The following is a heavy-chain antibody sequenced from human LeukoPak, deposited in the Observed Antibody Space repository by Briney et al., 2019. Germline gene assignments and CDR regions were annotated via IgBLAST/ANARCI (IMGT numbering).Heavy chain of an antibody. J-gene: IGHJ4*02. Sequence: SETLSLTCTVSGDSIITSSYYWGWIRQPPGKGLKWLGSIYYSGITHYNPSLKRRVTIYVDTSRNQFSLHLYSVTAADTAVFYCARSDYYDYRQIDIWGQGTLVTVSS. CDR1: GDSIITSSYY. CDR3: ARSDYYDYRQIDI. D-gene: IGHD3-22*01. V-gene: IGHV4-39*01. CDR2: IYYSGIT.